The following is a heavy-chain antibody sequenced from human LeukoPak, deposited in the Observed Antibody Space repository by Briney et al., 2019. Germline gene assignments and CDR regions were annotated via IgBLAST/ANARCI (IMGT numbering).Heavy chain of an antibody. CDR2: ISAYNGNT. Sequence: PLASVKVSCKASGGTFSSYGISWVRQAPGQGLEWMGWISAYNGNTNYAQKLQGRVTMTTDTSTSTAYMELRSLRSDDTAVYYCARVRLSPSGYFNWFDPWGLGTLVTVSS. D-gene: IGHD5-12*01. CDR3: ARVRLSPSGYFNWFDP. J-gene: IGHJ5*02. V-gene: IGHV1-18*01. CDR1: GGTFSSYG.